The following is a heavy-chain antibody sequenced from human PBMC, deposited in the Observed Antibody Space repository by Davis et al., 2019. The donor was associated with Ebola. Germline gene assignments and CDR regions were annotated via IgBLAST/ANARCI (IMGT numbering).Heavy chain of an antibody. CDR1: GGSISSYY. D-gene: IGHD3-16*02. CDR3: ARVTYDYVWGSYRYTPGAFDI. J-gene: IGHJ3*02. CDR2: IYYSGST. V-gene: IGHV4-59*01. Sequence: SETLSPTCTVPGGSISSYYWSWIRQPRGKGLEWIGYIYYSGSTNYNPSLKSRVTISVDTSKNQFSLKLSSVTAADTAVYYCARVTYDYVWGSYRYTPGAFDIWGQGTMVTVSS.